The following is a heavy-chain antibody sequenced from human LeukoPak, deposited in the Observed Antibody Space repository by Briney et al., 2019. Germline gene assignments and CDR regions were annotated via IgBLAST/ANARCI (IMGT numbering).Heavy chain of an antibody. Sequence: SVKVSCKASGYTFTSYGISWVRQAPGQGLEWMGGIIPIFGTTNYAQKFQGRITLTADKSTSTAYMELSSLRSEDTAVYYRAKDGSEYSSSPGGFDYWGQGTLVTVSS. J-gene: IGHJ4*02. CDR2: IIPIFGTT. CDR1: GYTFTSYG. D-gene: IGHD6-6*01. V-gene: IGHV1-69*06. CDR3: AKDGSEYSSSPGGFDY.